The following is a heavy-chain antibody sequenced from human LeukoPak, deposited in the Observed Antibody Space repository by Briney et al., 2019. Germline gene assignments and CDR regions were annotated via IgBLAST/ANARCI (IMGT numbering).Heavy chain of an antibody. Sequence: SETLSLTCTVSGGSIRSDGYYWSWVRQPPGKGLEWIGYIHHSGSIYANPSLKSRVTLSVDTSKNQFSLRLSSVTVADTAVYYCARDQLGDAFDIWGQGTMVTVSS. D-gene: IGHD3-16*01. CDR1: GGSIRSDGYY. CDR2: IHHSGSI. J-gene: IGHJ3*02. CDR3: ARDQLGDAFDI. V-gene: IGHV4-30-2*01.